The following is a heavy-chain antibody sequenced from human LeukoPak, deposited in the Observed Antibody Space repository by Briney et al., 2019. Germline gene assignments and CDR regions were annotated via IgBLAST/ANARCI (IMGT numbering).Heavy chain of an antibody. J-gene: IGHJ3*01. CDR1: GYSFTNYW. D-gene: IGHD3-22*01. CDR3: ARPDSTGYYVL. V-gene: IGHV5-51*01. CDR2: INPGDSDS. Sequence: GESLKISRKGSGYSFTNYWIPWVRQMPGKGLEWVGIINPGDSDSRYSPSFQGQVTLSADKSISTAYLQWSSLKASDSAMYYCARPDSTGYYVLWGQGTLVTVSS.